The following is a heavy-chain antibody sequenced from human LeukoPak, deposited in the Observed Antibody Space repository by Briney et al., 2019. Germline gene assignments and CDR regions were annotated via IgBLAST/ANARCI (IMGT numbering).Heavy chain of an antibody. CDR3: AKSSRGIMVRVLDY. Sequence: GGSLRLSCAASGFTFSSYSMNWVRQAPGKGLEWVSSISSSSSYIYYADSVKGRFTISRDNSKNTLYLEMNSLRAEDTAVYYCAKSSRGIMVRVLDYWGQGTLVTVSS. D-gene: IGHD3-10*01. CDR1: GFTFSSYS. J-gene: IGHJ4*02. V-gene: IGHV3-21*04. CDR2: ISSSSSYI.